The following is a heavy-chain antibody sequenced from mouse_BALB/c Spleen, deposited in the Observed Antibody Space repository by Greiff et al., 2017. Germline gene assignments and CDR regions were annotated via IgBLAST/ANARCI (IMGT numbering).Heavy chain of an antibody. CDR3: ARWYYGTAMDY. J-gene: IGHJ4*01. V-gene: IGHV1S29*02. Sequence: EVQLQQSGPELVKPGASVKISCKASGYTFTDYNMHWVKQSHGKSLEWIGYIYPYNGGTGYNQKFKSKATLTVDNSSSTAYMELRSLTSEDSAVYYCARWYYGTAMDYWGQGTSVTVSS. CDR1: GYTFTDYN. D-gene: IGHD1-2*01. CDR2: IYPYNGGT.